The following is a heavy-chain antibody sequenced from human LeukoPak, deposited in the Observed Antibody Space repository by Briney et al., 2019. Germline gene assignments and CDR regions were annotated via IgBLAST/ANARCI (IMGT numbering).Heavy chain of an antibody. CDR1: GYTFTGYY. CDR2: INPNSGGT. J-gene: IGHJ4*02. D-gene: IGHD5-18*01. CDR3: AREGIQLVPFDY. Sequence: ASVKVSCKASGYTFTGYYMHWVRQAPGQGLEWMGWINPNSGGTNYAQEFQGRVTMTRDTSISTAYMELSRLRSDDTAVYYCAREGIQLVPFDYWGQGTLVTVSS. V-gene: IGHV1-2*02.